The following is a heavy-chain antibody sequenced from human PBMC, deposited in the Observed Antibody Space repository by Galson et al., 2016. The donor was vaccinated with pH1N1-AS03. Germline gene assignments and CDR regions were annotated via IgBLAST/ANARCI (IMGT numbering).Heavy chain of an antibody. V-gene: IGHV4-39*01. CDR1: GGSISCTRYS. Sequence: ETLSLTCTVSGGSISCTRYSGTWVGQPAVEGLGWGGVISLSGVAYYRRARKSRVTLSVDTSKNQFSLKLSSVTAADTAMYYCASPLDYAISGFDYWGQGTLVSVSS. D-gene: IGHD3-22*01. J-gene: IGHJ4*02. CDR2: ISLSGVA. CDR3: ASPLDYAISGFDY.